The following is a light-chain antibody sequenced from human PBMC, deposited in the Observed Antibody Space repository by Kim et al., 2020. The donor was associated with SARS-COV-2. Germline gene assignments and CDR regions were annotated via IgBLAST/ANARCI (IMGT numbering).Light chain of an antibody. CDR3: QASDSTTTV. Sequence: VSPGQTASITCSGARLGNKFVGWYQQKPGQSPVVVIYQDTQRPSGIPERFSGSNSGNTAPLTISGTQAMDEADYYCQASDSTTTVFGGGAQLTVL. CDR2: QDT. CDR1: RLGNKF. J-gene: IGLJ2*01. V-gene: IGLV3-1*01.